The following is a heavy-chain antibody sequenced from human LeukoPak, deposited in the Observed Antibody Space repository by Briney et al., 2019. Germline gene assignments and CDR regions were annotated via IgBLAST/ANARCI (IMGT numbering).Heavy chain of an antibody. Sequence: ASVKVSCKASGYTFTGYYMYWVRQAPGQGLEWMGWINPNSGGTNYAQKFQGRVTMTRDTSISTAYMELSRLRSDDTAVYYCARIRTDYYDSSGYSFHFDYWGQGTLVTVSS. D-gene: IGHD3-22*01. CDR3: ARIRTDYYDSSGYSFHFDY. CDR1: GYTFTGYY. CDR2: INPNSGGT. J-gene: IGHJ4*02. V-gene: IGHV1-2*02.